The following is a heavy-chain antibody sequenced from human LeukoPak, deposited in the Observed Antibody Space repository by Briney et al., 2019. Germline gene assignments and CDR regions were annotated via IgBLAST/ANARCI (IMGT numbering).Heavy chain of an antibody. CDR2: GGSGGST. CDR1: GFIFSSYA. D-gene: IGHD2-2*02. CDR3: AKIPGQYYHSYYMDA. J-gene: IGHJ6*03. V-gene: IGHV3-23*01. Sequence: GGSLRLSCAASGFIFSSYAMSWVRQAPGKGLEWVSYGGSGGSTYYADSVKGRFTVSRDNSKSTLYLQMNSLTAEDTAVYYCAKIPGQYYHSYYMDAWGKGTTVTVSS.